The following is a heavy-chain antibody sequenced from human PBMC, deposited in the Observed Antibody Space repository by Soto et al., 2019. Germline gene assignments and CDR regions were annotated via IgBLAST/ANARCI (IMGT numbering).Heavy chain of an antibody. CDR2: SIPIFGTA. CDR3: ASTIFGVVLHYYYGMDV. D-gene: IGHD3-3*01. V-gene: IGHV1-69*06. CDR1: GGTFSSYA. J-gene: IGHJ6*02. Sequence: QVQLVQSGAEVKKPGSSVKVSCKASGGTFSSYAISWVRQAPGQGLEWMGGSIPIFGTANYAQKFQGRVTITADKSTSTAYMELSSLRSEDTAVYYCASTIFGVVLHYYYGMDVWGQGTTVTVSS.